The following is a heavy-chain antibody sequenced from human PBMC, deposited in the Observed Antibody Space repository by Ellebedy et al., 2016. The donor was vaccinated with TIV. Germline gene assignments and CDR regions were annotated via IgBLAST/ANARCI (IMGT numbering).Heavy chain of an antibody. J-gene: IGHJ4*02. V-gene: IGHV3-7*01. Sequence: GESLKISCAASGFTFSTFWISWLRQAPGKGLEWVATTKKDGSEKYYVDSVKGRFTISRDNARNSLYLQMSSLRVEDTAVYHCARDGGSGSYWEGFDYWGQGTLVTVSS. CDR2: TKKDGSEK. CDR1: GFTFSTFW. CDR3: ARDGGSGSYWEGFDY. D-gene: IGHD3-10*01.